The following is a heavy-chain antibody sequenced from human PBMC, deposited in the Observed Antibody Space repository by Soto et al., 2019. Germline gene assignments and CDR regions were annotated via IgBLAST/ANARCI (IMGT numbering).Heavy chain of an antibody. J-gene: IGHJ6*02. CDR2: IIPIFGTL. D-gene: IGHD6-19*01. CDR3: AGVGWESSGWSPSGLDV. V-gene: IGHV1-69*01. CDR1: GGTFSSYA. Sequence: QVQVVQSGAEVKRPGSSVKVSCKASGGTFSSYAINWVRQAPGQGPEWMGGIIPIFGTLNYAQKFQGRVTITADESTSTAYMEQSSLRSDDTAVYYCAGVGWESSGWSPSGLDVWGQGTTVTVSS.